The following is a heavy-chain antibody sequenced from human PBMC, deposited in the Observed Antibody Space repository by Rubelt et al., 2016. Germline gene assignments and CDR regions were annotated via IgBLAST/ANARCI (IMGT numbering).Heavy chain of an antibody. D-gene: IGHD1-26*01. Sequence: QMQLQESGPGLEKPSETLSLTCSVSGGSISTSTYYWGWIRQPPGKGLEWIGNIYYSGSTYYNPSLKSRVTISLDTSKNQFSLKLSSVTAADTAVYYCARRGGSGSWFDPWGQGTLVTVS. J-gene: IGHJ5*02. CDR1: GGSISTSTYY. V-gene: IGHV4-39*01. CDR3: ARRGGSGSWFDP. CDR2: IYYSGST.